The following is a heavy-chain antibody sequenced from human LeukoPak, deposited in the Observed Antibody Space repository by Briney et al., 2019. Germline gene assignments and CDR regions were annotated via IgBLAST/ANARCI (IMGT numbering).Heavy chain of an antibody. D-gene: IGHD2-15*01. CDR3: ARGGITYCSGGSCSYRYYYYGMDV. CDR2: INHSGST. Sequence: SETLSLTCAVYGGSFSGYYWSWIRQPPGKGLEWIGEINHSGSTNYNPSLKSRVTISVDTPKNQFSLKLSSVTAADTAVYYCARGGITYCSGGSCSYRYYYYGMDVWGKGTTVTVSS. V-gene: IGHV4-34*01. CDR1: GGSFSGYY. J-gene: IGHJ6*04.